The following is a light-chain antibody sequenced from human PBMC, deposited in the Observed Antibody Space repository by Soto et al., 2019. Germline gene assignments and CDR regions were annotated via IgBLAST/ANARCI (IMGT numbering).Light chain of an antibody. V-gene: IGLV2-14*01. CDR3: SSYKSSSSPSV. Sequence: QPVLTQPASVSGSPGQSITISCTGTSSDVGDYNYVSWYQQHPGKAPKLMIYEVSNRPSGVSDRFSGSESGNTASLTISGLQAEDEADYYCSSYKSSSSPSVFGTGTKLTVL. CDR2: EVS. J-gene: IGLJ1*01. CDR1: SSDVGDYNY.